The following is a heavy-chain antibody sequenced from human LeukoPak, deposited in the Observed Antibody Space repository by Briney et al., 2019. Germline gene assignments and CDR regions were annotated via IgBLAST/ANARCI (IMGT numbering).Heavy chain of an antibody. D-gene: IGHD3-10*01. CDR1: GYTFTSYA. Sequence: WASVKVSCKASGYTFTSYAMNWVRQAPGQGLEWMGWINPNSGGTNYAQKFQGWVTMTRDTSISTAYMELSRLRSDDTAVYYCARDLMVRGGGYDYYYYGMDVWGQGTTVTVSS. CDR2: INPNSGGT. CDR3: ARDLMVRGGGYDYYYYGMDV. J-gene: IGHJ6*02. V-gene: IGHV1-2*04.